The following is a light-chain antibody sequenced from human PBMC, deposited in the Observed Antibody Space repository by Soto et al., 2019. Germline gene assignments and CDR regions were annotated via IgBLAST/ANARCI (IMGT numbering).Light chain of an antibody. V-gene: IGLV2-14*01. J-gene: IGLJ1*01. Sequence: QSVLTQPAAVSWSPGQSITISCTGTSNDVGAYNYVSWYQQHPGKAPKLVIYEVSHRPSGISDRFSGSKSGNTASLTISGLQVEDEADYYCSSYATGSPYVFGPGTKVTVL. CDR2: EVS. CDR1: SNDVGAYNY. CDR3: SSYATGSPYV.